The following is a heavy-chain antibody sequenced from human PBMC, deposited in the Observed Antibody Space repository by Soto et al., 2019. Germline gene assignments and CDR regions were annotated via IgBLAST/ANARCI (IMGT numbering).Heavy chain of an antibody. Sequence: SLRLYCAASGFTFSSYAMSWVRQAPGKGLEWVSAISGSGGSTYYADSVKGRFTISRDNSKNTLYLQMNSLRAEDTAVYYCAKDTLVRGISGGMDVWGQGTTVTVSS. CDR1: GFTFSSYA. CDR2: ISGSGGST. D-gene: IGHD3-10*01. V-gene: IGHV3-23*01. CDR3: AKDTLVRGISGGMDV. J-gene: IGHJ6*02.